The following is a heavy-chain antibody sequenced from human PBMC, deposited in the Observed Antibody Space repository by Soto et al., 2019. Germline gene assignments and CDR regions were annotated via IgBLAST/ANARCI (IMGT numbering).Heavy chain of an antibody. V-gene: IGHV3-33*01. Sequence: PGGSLRLSCAASGFTFSSYGMHWVRQAPGKGLEWVAVIWYDGSNKYYADSVKGRFIISRDNSKNTLYLQMNSLRAEDTAVYYCARELGYCSSTSCYKGYYGMDVWGPGTTVTVSS. CDR2: IWYDGSNK. J-gene: IGHJ6*02. D-gene: IGHD2-2*02. CDR3: ARELGYCSSTSCYKGYYGMDV. CDR1: GFTFSSYG.